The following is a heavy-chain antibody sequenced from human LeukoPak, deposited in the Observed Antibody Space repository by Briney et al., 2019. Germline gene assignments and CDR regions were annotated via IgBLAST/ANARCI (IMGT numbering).Heavy chain of an antibody. Sequence: PGGSLRLSCAASGFTFNTYGMHWVRQAPGKGLEWVAVIWYDGSNKYYADSVKGRFTISRDNSKNTLYLQMNSLRAEDTAVYYCACQEVDSAMTFIGYWGQGALVTVSS. J-gene: IGHJ4*02. CDR3: ACQEVDSAMTFIGY. V-gene: IGHV3-33*08. CDR2: IWYDGSNK. D-gene: IGHD5-18*01. CDR1: GFTFNTYG.